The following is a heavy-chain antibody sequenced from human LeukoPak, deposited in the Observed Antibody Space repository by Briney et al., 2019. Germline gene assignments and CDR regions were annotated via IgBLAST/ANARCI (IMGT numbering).Heavy chain of an antibody. D-gene: IGHD6-19*01. J-gene: IGHJ5*01. V-gene: IGHV4-39*01. CDR2: IFYSGST. CDR1: GGSISSSSYY. Sequence: KTSETLSRTCTVSGGSISSSSYYWGWIRQPPGKRLEWIGNIFYSGSTYYNPSLERRVTISVDTSENQFSLKLNSVTAADTAIYYCAAQLQSSSGWFGWFDSWGQGTLATVSS. CDR3: AAQLQSSSGWFGWFDS.